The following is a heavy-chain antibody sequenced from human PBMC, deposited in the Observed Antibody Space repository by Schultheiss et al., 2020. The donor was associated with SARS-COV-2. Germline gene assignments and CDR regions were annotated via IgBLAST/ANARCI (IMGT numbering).Heavy chain of an antibody. D-gene: IGHD3-10*01. V-gene: IGHV1-18*01. CDR3: ARRGGVDYGSGIVDY. Sequence: ASVKVSCKASGYTFTSYGISWVGQAPGQGLEWMGWISAYNGNTNYAQKLQGRVTMTTDTSTSTAYMELRSLKYDDTAVYYCARRGGVDYGSGIVDYWGQGTLVTVAS. J-gene: IGHJ4*02. CDR2: ISAYNGNT. CDR1: GYTFTSYG.